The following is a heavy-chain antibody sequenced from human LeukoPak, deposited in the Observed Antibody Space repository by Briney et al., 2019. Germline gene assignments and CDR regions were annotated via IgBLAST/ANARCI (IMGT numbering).Heavy chain of an antibody. D-gene: IGHD2-15*01. V-gene: IGHV3-30*02. J-gene: IGHJ4*02. Sequence: GSLRLSCAASGIAFRSYGVHWVRQAPGKGLEWVAFIWYDGSNKYYADSVEGRFTISRDNSRNTLFLQMNSLRAEDTAVYYCATDRATQYFDYWGQGTLVSVSS. CDR1: GIAFRSYG. CDR2: IWYDGSNK. CDR3: ATDRATQYFDY.